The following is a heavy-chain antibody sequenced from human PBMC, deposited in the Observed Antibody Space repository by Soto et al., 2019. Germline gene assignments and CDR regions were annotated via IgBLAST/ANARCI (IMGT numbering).Heavy chain of an antibody. J-gene: IGHJ3*02. D-gene: IGHD6-6*01. V-gene: IGHV3-30*18. CDR3: AKDREWAARLDAFDI. CDR1: GFTFSSYG. CDR2: ISYDGSNK. Sequence: GGSLRLSCAASGFTFSSYGIHWVRQAPGKGLEWVAVISYDGSNKYYADSVKGRFTISRDNSKNTLYLQMNSLRAEDTTVYYCAKDREWAARLDAFDIWGQGSMVTVSS.